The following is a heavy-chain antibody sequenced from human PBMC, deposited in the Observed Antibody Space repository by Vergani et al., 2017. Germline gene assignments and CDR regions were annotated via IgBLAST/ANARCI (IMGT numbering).Heavy chain of an antibody. CDR3: ARAYCSGGSCYFANDAFDI. Sequence: QVQLQESGPGLVKPSGTLSLTCAVSGGSISSSNWWSWVRQPPXKGLEWIGEIYHSGSTNYNPSLKSRVTISVDKAKNQFSLKLSSVTAADTAVYYCARAYCSGGSCYFANDAFDIWGQGTMVTVSS. D-gene: IGHD2-15*01. J-gene: IGHJ3*02. V-gene: IGHV4-4*02. CDR2: IYHSGST. CDR1: GGSISSSNW.